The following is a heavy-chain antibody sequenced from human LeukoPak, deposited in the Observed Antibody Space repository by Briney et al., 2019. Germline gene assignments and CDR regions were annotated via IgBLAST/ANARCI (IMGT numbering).Heavy chain of an antibody. J-gene: IGHJ4*02. CDR2: ISKNGVTT. Sequence: GGALRLSCLGSGFTFSWYGMNWVRQAPARGLEYVSAISKNGVTTYYVDSVKGRFAISRDNSKNTLYLQMNSLRVEDTAVYFCVKDLSDRDVDYWGQGTLVTVSS. CDR1: GFTFSWYG. CDR3: VKDLSDRDVDY. D-gene: IGHD2-21*02. V-gene: IGHV3-64D*06.